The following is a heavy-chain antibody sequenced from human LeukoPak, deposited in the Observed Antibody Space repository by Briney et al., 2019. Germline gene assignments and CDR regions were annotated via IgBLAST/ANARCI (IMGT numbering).Heavy chain of an antibody. V-gene: IGHV3-48*03. J-gene: IGHJ4*02. CDR3: ARDSYSGYAGYDY. CDR2: ISSSGSTI. CDR1: GFYFSSYE. D-gene: IGHD5-12*01. Sequence: GGSLRLSCAASGFYFSSYEMNWVRQAPGKGLEWVSYISSSGSTIYYADSVKGRFIISRDNAKNSLYLQMNSLRAEDTAVYYCARDSYSGYAGYDYWGQGTLVTVSS.